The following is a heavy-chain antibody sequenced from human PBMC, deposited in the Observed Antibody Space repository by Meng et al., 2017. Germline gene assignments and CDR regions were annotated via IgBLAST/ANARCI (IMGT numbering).Heavy chain of an antibody. V-gene: IGHV3-33*01. D-gene: IGHD4-17*01. Sequence: GGSLRLSCAASGFTFSSYGMHWVRQAPGKGLEWVAVIWYDGSNKYYADSVKGRFTISRDNSKNTLYLQMNSLRAEDTAVYYCARDLWYYGDYVFAFGAFDIWGQGKMV. CDR3: ARDLWYYGDYVFAFGAFDI. J-gene: IGHJ3*02. CDR1: GFTFSSYG. CDR2: IWYDGSNK.